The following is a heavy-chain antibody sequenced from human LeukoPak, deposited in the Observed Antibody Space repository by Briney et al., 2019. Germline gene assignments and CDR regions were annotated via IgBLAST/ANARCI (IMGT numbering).Heavy chain of an antibody. CDR3: AKALPPRGYCSGGSCYLPLYYYYYMDV. V-gene: IGHV3-38-3*01. Sequence: GGSLRLSCAASGFTVSSNEMSWVRQAPGKGLEWVSSISGGSTYYADSRKGRFTISRDNSKNTLHLQMNSLRAEDTAVYYCAKALPPRGYCSGGSCYLPLYYYYYMDVWGKGTTVTVSS. CDR1: GFTVSSNE. J-gene: IGHJ6*03. CDR2: ISGGST. D-gene: IGHD2-15*01.